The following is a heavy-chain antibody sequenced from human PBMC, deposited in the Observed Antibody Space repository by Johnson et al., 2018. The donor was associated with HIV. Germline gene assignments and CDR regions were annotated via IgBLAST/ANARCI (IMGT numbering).Heavy chain of an antibody. J-gene: IGHJ3*02. V-gene: IGHV3-30-3*01. CDR1: GFTFSSYG. Sequence: QVQLVESGGGVVQPGRSLRLSCAASGFTFSSYGMHWVRQAPGKGLEWVAVISNGGSNKDYADAVKGRFSISRDNSKNTLYLQMDSLRPEDTAVYYCARDKSTMIVVGPNDAFDIWGQGTMVTVSS. CDR3: ARDKSTMIVVGPNDAFDI. D-gene: IGHD3-22*01. CDR2: ISNGGSNK.